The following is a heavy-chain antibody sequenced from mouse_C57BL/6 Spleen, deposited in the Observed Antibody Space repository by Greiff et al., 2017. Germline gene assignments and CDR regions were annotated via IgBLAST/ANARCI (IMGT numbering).Heavy chain of an antibody. D-gene: IGHD4-1*01. CDR3: ARVELGLGFAY. CDR1: GFTFSDYY. J-gene: IGHJ3*01. CDR2: INYDGSST. V-gene: IGHV5-16*01. Sequence: DVMLVESEGGLVQPGSSMKLSCTASGFTFSDYYMAWVRQVPEKGLEWVANINYDGSSTYYLDSLKSRFIISRDNAKNILYLQMSSLKSEDTATYYCARVELGLGFAYWGQGTLVTVSA.